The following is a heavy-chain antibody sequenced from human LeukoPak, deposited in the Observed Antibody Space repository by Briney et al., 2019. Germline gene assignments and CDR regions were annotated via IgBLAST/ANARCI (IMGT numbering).Heavy chain of an antibody. J-gene: IGHJ4*02. Sequence: GGSLRLSCAASGFTFSSYSMNWVRQAPGKGLEWVSYISSSSSTIYYADSVKGRFTISRDNAKNSLYLQMNSLRDEDTAVYYCARDKGDYHTSGSLFVFGGQGTLVTVSS. D-gene: IGHD3-22*01. CDR1: GFTFSSYS. CDR3: ARDKGDYHTSGSLFVF. CDR2: ISSSSSTI. V-gene: IGHV3-48*02.